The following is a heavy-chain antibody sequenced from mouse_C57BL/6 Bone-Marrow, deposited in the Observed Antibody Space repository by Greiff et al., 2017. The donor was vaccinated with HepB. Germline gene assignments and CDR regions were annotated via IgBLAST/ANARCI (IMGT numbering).Heavy chain of an antibody. J-gene: IGHJ4*01. CDR2: IDPSDSET. CDR3: AKGEDYYGSSNDY. D-gene: IGHD1-1*01. V-gene: IGHV1-52*01. Sequence: QVQLKQPGAELVRPGSSVKLSCKASGYTFTSYWMHWVKQRPIQGLEWIGNIDPSDSETHYNQKFKDKATLTVDKSSSTAYMQLSSLTSEDSAVYYWAKGEDYYGSSNDYWGQGTSVTVSS. CDR1: GYTFTSYW.